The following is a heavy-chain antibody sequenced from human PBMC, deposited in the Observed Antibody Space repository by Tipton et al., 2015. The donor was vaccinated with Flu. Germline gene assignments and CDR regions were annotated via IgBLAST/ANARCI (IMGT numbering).Heavy chain of an antibody. CDR1: DYSISSGYY. CDR3: AKYHYVDPPLDTAMGVDS. CDR2: ISHSGRT. D-gene: IGHD5-18*01. J-gene: IGHJ4*02. Sequence: PGLVKPSETLSLICAVSDYSISSGYYWGWIRQPPGKGLEWIGCISHSGRTYYNPSLKSRVTISVDTAKNQFSQRLSSVTAADTAVYYCAKYHYVDPPLDTAMGVDSWGQGTLVSVSS. V-gene: IGHV4-38-2*01.